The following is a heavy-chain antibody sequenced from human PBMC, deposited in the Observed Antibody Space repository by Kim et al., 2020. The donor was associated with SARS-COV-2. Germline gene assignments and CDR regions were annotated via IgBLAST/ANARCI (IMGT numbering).Heavy chain of an antibody. J-gene: IGHJ3*02. D-gene: IGHD1-26*01. V-gene: IGHV3-21*01. CDR1: GFTFSSYS. CDR3: ALGGYELIDAFDI. Sequence: GGSLRLSCAASGFTFSSYSMNWVRQAPGKGLEWVSSISSSSSYIYYADSVKGRFTISRDNAKNSLYLQMNSLRAEDTAVYYCALGGYELIDAFDIWGQGTMVTVSS. CDR2: ISSSSSYI.